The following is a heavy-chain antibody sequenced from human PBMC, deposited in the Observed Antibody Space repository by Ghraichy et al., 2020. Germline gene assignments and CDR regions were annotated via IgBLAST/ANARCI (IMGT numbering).Heavy chain of an antibody. J-gene: IGHJ4*02. V-gene: IGHV6-1*01. CDR2: TYYRSKWYN. CDR3: ARDHYYDSSGYYMRGYYFDY. D-gene: IGHD3-22*01. CDR1: GDSVSSNSAA. Sequence: SETLSLTCAISGDSVSSNSAAWNWIRQSPSRGLEWLGRTYYRSKWYNDYAVSVKSRITINPDTSKNQFSLQLNSVTPEDTAVYYCARDHYYDSSGYYMRGYYFDYWGQGTLVTVSS.